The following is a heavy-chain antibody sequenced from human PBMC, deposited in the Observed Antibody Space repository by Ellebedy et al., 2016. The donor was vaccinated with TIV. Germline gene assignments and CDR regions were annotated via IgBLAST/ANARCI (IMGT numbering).Heavy chain of an antibody. CDR1: GGSISSSPYY. J-gene: IGHJ6*03. Sequence: SETLSLXXTVSGGSISSSPYYWNWLRQPPGKGLEWIGSVYSSGSTNYNPSLKNRVTMSVDTSKNQFSLKLSSVTAADTAVYYCAGEDYGCTGCNRYMDVWGKGTTVTVSS. CDR3: AGEDYGCTGCNRYMDV. V-gene: IGHV4-39*07. D-gene: IGHD2-2*02. CDR2: VYSSGST.